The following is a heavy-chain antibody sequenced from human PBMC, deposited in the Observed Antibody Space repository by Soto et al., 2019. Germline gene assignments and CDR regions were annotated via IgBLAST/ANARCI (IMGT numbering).Heavy chain of an antibody. CDR3: ARGLTVASYFDY. CDR2: ISSSSSYT. CDR1: GFTFSDYY. D-gene: IGHD4-17*01. V-gene: IGHV3-11*06. J-gene: IGHJ4*02. Sequence: QVQLVESGGGLVKPGGSLRLSCAASGFTFSDYYMSWIRQAPGKGLEWVSYISSSSSYTNHTDSVKGRFTISRDNARNSLYLQMNSLRAEDTAVYYCARGLTVASYFDYWGQGTLVTVSS.